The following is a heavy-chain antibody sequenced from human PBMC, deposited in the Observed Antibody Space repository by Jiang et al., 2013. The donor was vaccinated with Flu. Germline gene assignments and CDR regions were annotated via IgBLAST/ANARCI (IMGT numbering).Heavy chain of an antibody. J-gene: IGHJ4*02. V-gene: IGHV4-34*01. D-gene: IGHD3-10*01. Sequence: LLKPSETLSLTCAVYGGSFSGYYWSWIRQPPGKGLEWIGEINHSGSTNYNPSLKSRVTISVDTSKNQFSLKLSSVTAADTAVYYCARRPVRGVIISEIDYWGQGTLVTVSS. CDR2: INHSGST. CDR3: ARRPVRGVIISEIDY. CDR1: GGSFSGYY.